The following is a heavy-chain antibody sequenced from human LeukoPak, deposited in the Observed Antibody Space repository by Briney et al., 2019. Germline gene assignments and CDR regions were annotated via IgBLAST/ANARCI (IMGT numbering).Heavy chain of an antibody. Sequence: ASVKVSCKASGYTFSNYYMQWVRQAPGQGLEWMGWINPHTGDTNYEQQFQGRVTMTRDTSISTAYMELTSLRYDDTAAYYCARSDGTLDYVWGSSRVKKNWFDTWGQGTLVAVSS. D-gene: IGHD3-16*02. CDR2: INPHTGDT. V-gene: IGHV1-2*02. CDR1: GYTFSNYY. J-gene: IGHJ5*02. CDR3: ARSDGTLDYVWGSSRVKKNWFDT.